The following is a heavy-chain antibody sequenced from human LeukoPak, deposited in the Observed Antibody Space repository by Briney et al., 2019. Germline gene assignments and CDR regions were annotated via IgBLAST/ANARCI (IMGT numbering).Heavy chain of an antibody. CDR2: IYYSGST. J-gene: IGHJ6*03. V-gene: IGHV4-59*01. D-gene: IGHD2-2*01. CDR1: GGSISSYY. Sequence: KPSETLSLTCTVSGGSISSYYWSWIRQPPGKGLEWIGYIYYSGSTNYNPSLKSRVTISVDTSKNQFSLKLSSVTAADTAVYYCARGKSTSAPPTRYYYYYMDVWGKGTTVTVSS. CDR3: ARGKSTSAPPTRYYYYYMDV.